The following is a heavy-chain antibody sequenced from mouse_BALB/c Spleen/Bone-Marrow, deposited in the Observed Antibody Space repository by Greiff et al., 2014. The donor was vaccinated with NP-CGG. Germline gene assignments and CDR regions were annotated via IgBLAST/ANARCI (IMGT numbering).Heavy chain of an antibody. CDR1: GVSLTSYG. CDR2: IWAGGST. J-gene: IGHJ1*01. CDR3: ARVYLWYFDV. D-gene: IGHD2-3*01. V-gene: IGHV2-9*02. Sequence: QVQLQQSGPGLVAPSQILSITCTVSGVSLTSYGVHWGRQPPGKGLEWLGVIWAGGSTNYNSALMSRLSIGKDNSKSQVFLKMNSLQTDDTAMYYCARVYLWYFDVWGAGTTVTVSS.